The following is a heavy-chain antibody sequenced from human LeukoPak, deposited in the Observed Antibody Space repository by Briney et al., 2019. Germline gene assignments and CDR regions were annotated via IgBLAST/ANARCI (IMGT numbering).Heavy chain of an antibody. CDR1: GFTFRNHG. CDR2: IWYDGSNQ. Sequence: PGRSLRLSCAASGFTFRNHGMHWVRQAPGKGLEWVAVIWYDGSNQCYADTVKGRFTISRDNSKNTLYLQMTSLRAEDTAVYYCARDIASVRMDVWGQGTTVTVSS. D-gene: IGHD2-15*01. CDR3: ARDIASVRMDV. J-gene: IGHJ6*02. V-gene: IGHV3-33*01.